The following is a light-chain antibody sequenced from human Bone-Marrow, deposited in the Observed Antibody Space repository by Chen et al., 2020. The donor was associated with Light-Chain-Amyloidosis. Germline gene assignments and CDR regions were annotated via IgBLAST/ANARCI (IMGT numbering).Light chain of an antibody. Sequence: SYELTHPPSVSVSPGQTARITCSGDDLPTKYAYWYQQNPGQAPVLVIHRDTERPSGISERFSGSSSGTTATLTNSGVQAEDEADYHCQSADSSGTYEVIFGGGTKLTVL. J-gene: IGLJ2*01. CDR2: RDT. CDR1: DLPTKY. CDR3: QSADSSGTYEVI. V-gene: IGLV3-25*03.